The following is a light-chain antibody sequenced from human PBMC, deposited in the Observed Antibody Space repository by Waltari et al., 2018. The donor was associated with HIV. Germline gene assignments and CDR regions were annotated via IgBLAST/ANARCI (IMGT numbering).Light chain of an antibody. CDR2: GAS. V-gene: IGKV1-39*01. Sequence: PSSLSASVGDRVTITCQASENVLSYLNWYQQKPGKAPKVLVYGASHLRNGVSPRFTASGSGTEFTHPCAGLRPEDFATYFCQESYMKVNYNFDQGTKVE. CDR1: ENVLSY. CDR3: QESYMKVNYN. J-gene: IGKJ2*01.